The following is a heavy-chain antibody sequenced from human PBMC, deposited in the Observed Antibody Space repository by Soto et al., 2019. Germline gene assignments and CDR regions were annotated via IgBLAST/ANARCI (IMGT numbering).Heavy chain of an antibody. V-gene: IGHV3-23*01. D-gene: IGHD1-7*01. J-gene: IGHJ4*02. CDR3: AKDIEGTGTNVIYDS. CDR1: GFSFSTYA. CDR2: ISGSGAAT. Sequence: EVQLLESGGSLVQPGGSLRLSCAASGFSFSTYAMGWARQAPGKGLEWVSAISGSGAATYYATPVKGRFTISRDNSKDTLYLQMNSLRAGDTAVYYCAKDIEGTGTNVIYDSWGQGSLVTVSS.